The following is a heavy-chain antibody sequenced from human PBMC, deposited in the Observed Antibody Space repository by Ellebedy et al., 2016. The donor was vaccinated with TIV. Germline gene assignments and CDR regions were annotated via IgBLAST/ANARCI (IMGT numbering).Heavy chain of an antibody. Sequence: ASVKVSXKASGYTFNKYHMHWVRQAPGRQGLEWMGLIYPRGDRTIYAEKFQGRLTMTRDTSTSTLYMELTNLRSEDTAVYYCAGDIKGYSYRDLWGQGTLVTVSS. CDR3: AGDIKGYSYRDL. J-gene: IGHJ4*02. CDR1: GYTFNKYH. V-gene: IGHV1-46*02. D-gene: IGHD5-12*01. CDR2: IYPRGDRT.